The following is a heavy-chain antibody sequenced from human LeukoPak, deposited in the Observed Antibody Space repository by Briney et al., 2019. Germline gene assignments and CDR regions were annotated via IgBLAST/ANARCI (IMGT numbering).Heavy chain of an antibody. CDR2: ISSSGSTI. CDR1: GLTFSDYY. V-gene: IGHV3-11*04. Sequence: PGGSLSLSCAASGLTFSDYYMTWIRQAPGKGLEWVAYISSSGSTIYSADSVKGRFTVSRDNAKNSLFLHMNSLRAEDTAIYYCAIQITMIVVVSYFDYWGQGNLVTVSS. D-gene: IGHD3-22*01. J-gene: IGHJ4*02. CDR3: AIQITMIVVVSYFDY.